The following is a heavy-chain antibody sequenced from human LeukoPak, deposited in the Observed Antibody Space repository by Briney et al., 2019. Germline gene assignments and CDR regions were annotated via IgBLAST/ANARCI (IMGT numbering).Heavy chain of an antibody. CDR3: ASAGIAAAAAFDI. J-gene: IGHJ3*02. CDR2: INPSGGST. D-gene: IGHD6-13*01. V-gene: IGHV1-46*01. Sequence: EASVKVSCKASGYTFTSYGISWVRQAPGQGLEWMGIINPSGGSTSYAQKFQGRVTMTRDTSTSTVYMELSSLRSEDTAVYYCASAGIAAAAAFDIWGQGTMVTVSS. CDR1: GYTFTSYG.